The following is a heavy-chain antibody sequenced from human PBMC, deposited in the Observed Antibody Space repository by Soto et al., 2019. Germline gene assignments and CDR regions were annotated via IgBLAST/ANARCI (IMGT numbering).Heavy chain of an antibody. CDR2: INPNSGGT. CDR3: ARGAYYYDSSGYINWFDP. J-gene: IGHJ5*02. Sequence: GASVKVSCKASGYTFTGYYMHWVGQAPGQGLEWMGWINPNSGGTNYSQKFQGRVTMTRDTSTSTVYMELSSLRSEDTAVYYCARGAYYYDSSGYINWFDPWGQGTLVTVSS. D-gene: IGHD3-22*01. CDR1: GYTFTGYY. V-gene: IGHV1-2*02.